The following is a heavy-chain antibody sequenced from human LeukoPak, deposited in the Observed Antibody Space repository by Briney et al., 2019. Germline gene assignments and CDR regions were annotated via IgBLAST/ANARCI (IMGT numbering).Heavy chain of an antibody. J-gene: IGHJ3*02. D-gene: IGHD2-2*01. CDR3: ARDKPYAAFDI. Sequence: SETLSLTCTVSGGSISSGGYYWSWIRQPPGKGLEWIGYIYHSGSTYYNPSLKSRVTISVDRSKNQFSLKLSSVTAADTAVYYCARDKPYAAFDIWGQGTMVTVSS. CDR2: IYHSGST. V-gene: IGHV4-30-2*01. CDR1: GGSISSGGYY.